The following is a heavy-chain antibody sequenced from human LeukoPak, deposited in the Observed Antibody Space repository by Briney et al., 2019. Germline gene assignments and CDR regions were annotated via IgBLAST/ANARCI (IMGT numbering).Heavy chain of an antibody. CDR1: GFTFSSYN. CDR2: ISSTSNTI. V-gene: IGHV3-48*01. J-gene: IGHJ4*02. D-gene: IGHD5-18*01. Sequence: GGSLRLSCAASGFTFSSYNMNWVRQAPGKGLERVSYISSTSNTIYYADSVKGRFTISRDNAKNSLYLQMNSLRAEDTAVYYCARGRGYSYGQLDYWGQGTLVTVSS. CDR3: ARGRGYSYGQLDY.